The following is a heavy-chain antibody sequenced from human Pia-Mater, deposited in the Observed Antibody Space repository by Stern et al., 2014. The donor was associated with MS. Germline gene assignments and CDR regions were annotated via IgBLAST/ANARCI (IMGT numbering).Heavy chain of an antibody. Sequence: VQLVESGGGLVKPGGSLRLSCAASGFTFSDYYMSWIRQAPGKGLEWVSYISSSGSPIDSASSVNGRFTIYRDNATNPLYLQMNSLRAEDTAVYYCARDPWVITFGGVIVHDAFDIWGQGTMVTVSS. J-gene: IGHJ3*02. CDR1: GFTFSDYY. CDR2: ISSSGSPI. V-gene: IGHV3-11*01. D-gene: IGHD3-16*02. CDR3: ARDPWVITFGGVIVHDAFDI.